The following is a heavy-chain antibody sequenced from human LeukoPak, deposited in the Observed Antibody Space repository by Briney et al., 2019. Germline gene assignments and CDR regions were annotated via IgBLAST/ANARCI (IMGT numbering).Heavy chain of an antibody. CDR2: ISSSSSYI. V-gene: IGHV3-21*01. D-gene: IGHD5-24*01. CDR1: GFTFSSYS. CDR3: ARDNQMATIFGAFDI. Sequence: GGSLRLSCAASGFTFSSYSMNWVRQAPGKGLEWVSSISSSSSYIYYADSVKGRFTISRDNAKNSLYLQMNSLRAEDTAVYYCARDNQMATIFGAFDIWGQGTMVTVSS. J-gene: IGHJ3*02.